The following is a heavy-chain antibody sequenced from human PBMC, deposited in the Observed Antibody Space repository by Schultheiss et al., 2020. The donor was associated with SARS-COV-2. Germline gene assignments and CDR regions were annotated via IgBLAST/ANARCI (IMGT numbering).Heavy chain of an antibody. V-gene: IGHV1-2*04. Sequence: ASVKVSCKASGGTFSSYAISWVRQAPGQGLEWMGGISAYNGNTNYAQKFQGWVTMTRDTSISTAYMELSRLRSDDTAVYYCARDCSLGSYSRYYYYYYGMDVWGQGTTVTVSS. CDR3: ARDCSLGSYSRYYYYYYGMDV. J-gene: IGHJ6*02. D-gene: IGHD1-26*01. CDR2: ISAYNGNT. CDR1: GGTFSSYA.